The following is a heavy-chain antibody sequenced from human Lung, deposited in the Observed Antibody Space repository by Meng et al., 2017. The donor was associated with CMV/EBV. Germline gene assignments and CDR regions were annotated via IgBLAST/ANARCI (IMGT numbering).Heavy chain of an antibody. Sequence: QVQLQGQGQGLVTPSGTRPLSCAVPGGSLRSGNWWSWVRQPPGKGLEWIGEIYHSGSTNYNPSLKSRVTISVDESKNQFSLRLSSVTAADTAVYYCARVGAYCGGDCYHPRWGQGTLVTVSS. CDR3: ARVGAYCGGDCYHPR. CDR1: GGSLRSGNW. CDR2: IYHSGST. D-gene: IGHD2-21*02. V-gene: IGHV4-4*02. J-gene: IGHJ4*02.